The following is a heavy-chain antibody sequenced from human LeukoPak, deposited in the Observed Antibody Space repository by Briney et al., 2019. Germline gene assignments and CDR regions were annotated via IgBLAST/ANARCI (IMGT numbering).Heavy chain of an antibody. J-gene: IGHJ4*02. Sequence: GGSLRLSCAASGFTFSSYNMNWVRQAPGKGLEWVSYITSSSNTIYYADSVKGRFTISRDNAKNSLFLQMNSLRAEDTAVYYCARRKDWCTSSSCHFDSWGQGTLVTVSP. CDR2: ITSSSNTI. CDR1: GFTFSSYN. D-gene: IGHD2-2*01. V-gene: IGHV3-48*01. CDR3: ARRKDWCTSSSCHFDS.